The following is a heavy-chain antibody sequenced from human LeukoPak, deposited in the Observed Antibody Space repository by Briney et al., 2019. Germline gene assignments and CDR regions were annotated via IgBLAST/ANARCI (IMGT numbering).Heavy chain of an antibody. CDR2: IYYSGST. D-gene: IGHD1-26*01. CDR3: ARANSGSYPMFDY. CDR1: GGSISSSSYY. J-gene: IGHJ4*02. V-gene: IGHV4-39*07. Sequence: SETLSLTCTVSGGSISSSSYYWGWIRQPPGKGLEWIGSIYYSGSTCYNPSLKSRVTISVDTSKNQFSLKLSSVTAADTAVYYCARANSGSYPMFDYWGQGTLVTVSS.